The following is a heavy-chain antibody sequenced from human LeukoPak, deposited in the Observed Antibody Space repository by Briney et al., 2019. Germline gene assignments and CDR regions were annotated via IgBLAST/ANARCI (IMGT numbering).Heavy chain of an antibody. V-gene: IGHV1-2*06. Sequence: VKVSCKASGYTFTGYYMHWVRQAPGQGLEWMGRINPNSGGTNYAQKFQGRVTMTRDTSISTAYMELSRLRSDDTAVYYCARAGLILRFLEPRASAFDYWGQGTLVTVSS. D-gene: IGHD3-3*01. CDR3: ARAGLILRFLEPRASAFDY. CDR1: GYTFTGYY. J-gene: IGHJ4*02. CDR2: INPNSGGT.